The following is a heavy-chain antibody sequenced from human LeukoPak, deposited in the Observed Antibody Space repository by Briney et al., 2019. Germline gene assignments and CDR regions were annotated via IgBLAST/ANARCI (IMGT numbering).Heavy chain of an antibody. D-gene: IGHD3-3*01. V-gene: IGHV3-23*01. CDR3: AKRSGISGRYFFY. J-gene: IGHJ4*02. CDR1: APTYSGYA. Sequence: GGSLRLSCAASAPTYSGYAVSCVRQAPGRGLEWVSNIFSSGADTFVDSVKGRFTISRDNSKNKRYLQMNSLRAEDTAVIYCAKRSGISGRYFFYWGQGTLVTVSS. CDR2: IFSSGADT.